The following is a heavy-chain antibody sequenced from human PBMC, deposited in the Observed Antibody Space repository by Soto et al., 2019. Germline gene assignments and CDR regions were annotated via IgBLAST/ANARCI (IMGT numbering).Heavy chain of an antibody. CDR3: ASDSHCGGGNCRMGGFDR. D-gene: IGHD2-15*01. CDR1: GYSFAGYW. V-gene: IGHV5-10-1*01. J-gene: IGHJ3*02. Sequence: GESLNISCKGSGYSFAGYWITWVSQKPGKGLEWMGRIDPSDSQTYYSPSFRGHVTISVTKSITTVFLQWSSLRASDTAMYFCASDSHCGGGNCRMGGFDRWGQGTMVTVS. CDR2: IDPSDSQT.